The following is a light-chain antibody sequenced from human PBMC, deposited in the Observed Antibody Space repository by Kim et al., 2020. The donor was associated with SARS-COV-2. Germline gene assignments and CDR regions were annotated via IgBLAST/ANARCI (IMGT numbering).Light chain of an antibody. Sequence: QSALTQPPSASGSPGQSVTISCTGTSSDVGGYNYVSWYQRHPGQAPKLMIYEVSKRPSGVPDRFSGSKSGNTASLTVSGLQAEDEADYYCSSYAGSKNVFGTGTKVTVL. CDR3: SSYAGSKNV. J-gene: IGLJ1*01. CDR1: SSDVGGYNY. CDR2: EVS. V-gene: IGLV2-8*01.